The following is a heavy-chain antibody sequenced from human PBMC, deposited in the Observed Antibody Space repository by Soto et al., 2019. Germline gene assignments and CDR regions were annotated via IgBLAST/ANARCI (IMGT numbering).Heavy chain of an antibody. Sequence: GGSLRLSCAASGFTFNRYAMHWVRQAPGKGLEWVAFISFGGSDSYYADSVKGRFALSRDNSKNTMYLEMNSLRPEDTAVYYCGKQNGHGSGRNTHFGVAVWGQGTAVTVSS. CDR1: GFTFNRYA. V-gene: IGHV3-30*09. J-gene: IGHJ6*02. CDR3: GKQNGHGSGRNTHFGVAV. D-gene: IGHD3-10*01. CDR2: ISFGGSDS.